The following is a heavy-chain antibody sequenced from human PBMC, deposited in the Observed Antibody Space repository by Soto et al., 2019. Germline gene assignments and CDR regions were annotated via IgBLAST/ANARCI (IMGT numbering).Heavy chain of an antibody. CDR3: ARDRLWARLLHGLPNYPGYYYGMDV. Sequence: SETLSLTCAVYGGSFSGYYWSWIRQPPGKGLEWIGEINHSGSTNYNPSLKSRVTISVDTSKNQFSLKLSSVTAADTAVHYCARDRLWARLLHGLPNYPGYYYGMDVWGQGTTVTVSS. V-gene: IGHV4-34*01. J-gene: IGHJ6*02. CDR1: GGSFSGYY. D-gene: IGHD1-26*01. CDR2: INHSGST.